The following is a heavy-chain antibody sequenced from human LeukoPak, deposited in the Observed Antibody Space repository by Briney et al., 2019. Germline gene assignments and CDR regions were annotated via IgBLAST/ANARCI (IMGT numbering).Heavy chain of an antibody. V-gene: IGHV3-7*01. CDR3: VREPHYLDY. CDR2: IKQDGSEK. J-gene: IGHJ4*02. CDR1: GFILSNYW. Sequence: GRSLRLSCAASGFILSNYWMSWVRQAPGKGLEWVANIKQDGSEKYYVDSVKGRFTISRDNAKNSLYLQMNSLRAEDTAVYYCVREPHYLDYWGQGTLVIVSS.